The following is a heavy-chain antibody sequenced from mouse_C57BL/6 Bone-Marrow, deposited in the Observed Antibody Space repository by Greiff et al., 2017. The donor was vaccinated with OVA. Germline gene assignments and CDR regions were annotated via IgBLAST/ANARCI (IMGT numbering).Heavy chain of an antibody. D-gene: IGHD1-1*01. CDR2: ISNGGGST. J-gene: IGHJ3*01. Sequence: EVQGVESGGGLVQPGGSLKLSCAASGFTFSDYYMYWVRQTPEKRLEWVAYISNGGGSTYYPDTVKGRFTISRDNAKNTLYLQMSRLKSEDTAMYYCARQGDYYGSRWFAYWGQGTLVTVSA. CDR1: GFTFSDYY. V-gene: IGHV5-12*01. CDR3: ARQGDYYGSRWFAY.